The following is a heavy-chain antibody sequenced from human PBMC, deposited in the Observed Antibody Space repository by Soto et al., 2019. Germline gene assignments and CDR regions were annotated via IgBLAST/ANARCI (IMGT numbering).Heavy chain of an antibody. Sequence: PGGSLRLSCAASGFTFRTYDMSWVRQPLGKGLEWVSSISGDGVTTYYADSVTGRFTVSRDNAKNTLSLQISGLRAEDTAVYYCAREYYGLLTGYYTDYWGQGTLVTVSS. CDR3: AREYYGLLTGYYTDY. V-gene: IGHV3-23*01. CDR2: ISGDGVTT. CDR1: GFTFRTYD. D-gene: IGHD3-9*01. J-gene: IGHJ4*02.